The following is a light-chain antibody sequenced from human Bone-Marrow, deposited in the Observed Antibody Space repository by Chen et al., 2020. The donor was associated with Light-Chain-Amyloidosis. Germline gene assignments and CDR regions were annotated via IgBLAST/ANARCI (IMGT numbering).Light chain of an antibody. Sequence: QSALTQPASVSGSPGQSVTISCTGTSSDVGGDNHVSWYQQHPDKAPKLMIDEVTNRPSWVPARCSCSKWDNTASMTIAALQTEDEANYFGSAYTVTNTLVFGRGTKVTVL. CDR2: EVT. J-gene: IGLJ1*01. CDR3: SAYTVTNTLV. V-gene: IGLV2-14*01. CDR1: SSDVGGDNH.